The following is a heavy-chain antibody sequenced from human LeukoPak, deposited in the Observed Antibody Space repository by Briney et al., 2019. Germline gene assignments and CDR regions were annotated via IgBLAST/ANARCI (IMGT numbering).Heavy chain of an antibody. J-gene: IGHJ4*02. V-gene: IGHV4-59*01. CDR1: VGSINSYY. Sequence: SETLSLTCIVSVGSINSYYWSWIRQPPGKGLEWIGSIYYSGSTNYNPSLKSRVTISVDTSKNQFSLRLSSVTAADTAVYYCARGRYSSSWYLDYWGQGALVTVSS. CDR3: ARGRYSSSWYLDY. CDR2: IYYSGST. D-gene: IGHD6-13*01.